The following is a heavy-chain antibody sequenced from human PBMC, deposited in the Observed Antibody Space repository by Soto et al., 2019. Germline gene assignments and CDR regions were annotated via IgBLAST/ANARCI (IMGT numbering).Heavy chain of an antibody. V-gene: IGHV4-4*02. CDR2: IYHSGST. CDR1: GGSISSSNW. J-gene: IGHJ4*02. D-gene: IGHD2-2*01. CDR3: ARDNAPLGRDFDY. Sequence: QVQLQESGPGLVKPSGTLSLTCAVSGGSISSSNWWSWVRQPPGKGLEWIGEIYHSGSTNYNPSLKSRVTISVDKSMNQFSLKLSSVTAADTAVYYCARDNAPLGRDFDYWGQGTLVTVSS.